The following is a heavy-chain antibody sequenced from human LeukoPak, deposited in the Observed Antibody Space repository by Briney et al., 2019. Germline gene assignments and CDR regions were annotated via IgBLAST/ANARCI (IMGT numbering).Heavy chain of an antibody. CDR2: IFYSGST. CDR3: ARYYDFWSGYYIFDY. V-gene: IGHV4-39*01. Sequence: SETLSLTCTVSGGSISSSSYYWGWIRQPPGKGLEWIGSIFYSGSTYYNPSLKSRVTISVDTSKNQFSLKLSSVTAADTAVYYCARYYDFWSGYYIFDYWGQGTLVTVSS. CDR1: GGSISSSSYY. J-gene: IGHJ4*02. D-gene: IGHD3-3*01.